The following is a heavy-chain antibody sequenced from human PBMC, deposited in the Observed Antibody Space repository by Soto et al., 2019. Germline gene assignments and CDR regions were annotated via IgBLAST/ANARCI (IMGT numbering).Heavy chain of an antibody. CDR2: INSGSTHI. J-gene: IGHJ4*02. CDR1: GFTFREYS. CDR3: ARERADGSIDY. Sequence: EVQMVESGGGLVKPGGSLRLSCAASGFTFREYSMNWVRQAPGKGLEWVSSINSGSTHIFASDSMKGRFTISRENAKKSLYLQMDSLRVDDTAVDYCARERADGSIDYWGQGTLVTVSS. V-gene: IGHV3-21*01.